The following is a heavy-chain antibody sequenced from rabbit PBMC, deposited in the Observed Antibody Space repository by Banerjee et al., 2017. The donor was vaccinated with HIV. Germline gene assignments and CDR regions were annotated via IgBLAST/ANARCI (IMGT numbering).Heavy chain of an antibody. J-gene: IGHJ4*01. CDR1: GFSFSSSYY. V-gene: IGHV1S40*01. CDR3: SRSYYSYGYGGYLDL. CDR2: IYAGSSGST. D-gene: IGHD6-1*01. Sequence: QSLEESGGDLVKPGASLTLTCTASGFSFSSSYYMCWVRQAPGKGLEWIACIYAGSSGSTYYASWAKGRFTISKTSSTTVTLQMTSLTAADTATYFCSRSYYSYGYGGYLDLWGPGTLVTVS.